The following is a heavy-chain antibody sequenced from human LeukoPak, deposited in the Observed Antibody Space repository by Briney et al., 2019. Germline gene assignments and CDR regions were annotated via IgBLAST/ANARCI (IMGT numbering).Heavy chain of an antibody. Sequence: SQTLSLTCTVSGGSISSGSYYWSWIRQPAGKGLEWIGRIYTSGSTNYNPSLKSRVTISVDTSKNQFSLKLSSVIAADTAVYYCAREVEDVDIVATIFVWYFDYWGQGTLVTVSS. V-gene: IGHV4-61*02. D-gene: IGHD5-12*01. CDR2: IYTSGST. J-gene: IGHJ4*02. CDR1: GGSISSGSYY. CDR3: AREVEDVDIVATIFVWYFDY.